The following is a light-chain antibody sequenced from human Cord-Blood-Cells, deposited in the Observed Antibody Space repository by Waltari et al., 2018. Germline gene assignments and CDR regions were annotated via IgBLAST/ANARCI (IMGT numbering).Light chain of an antibody. V-gene: IGLV3-21*03. CDR2: EDS. CDR3: QVWDSSSDHYV. Sequence: SYVLTQPPSVSVAPGKTARITCGGNNIGSKSVHGYQQKPGQAPVLVVYEDSYRPSGCPGRFSGSNSGNTATLTISRVEAGDEADYYCQVWDSSSDHYVFGTGTKVTVL. J-gene: IGLJ1*01. CDR1: NIGSKS.